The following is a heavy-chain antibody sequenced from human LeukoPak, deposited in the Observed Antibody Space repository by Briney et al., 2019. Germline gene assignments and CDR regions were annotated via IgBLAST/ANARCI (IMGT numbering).Heavy chain of an antibody. V-gene: IGHV3-43*02. CDR2: ISGDGGST. CDR3: VKERGWPINWFDP. D-gene: IGHD2-15*01. Sequence: GGSLRLFCAASGFTFDDYAMHWVRQAPGKGLEWVSLISGDGGSTYYADSVKGRFTISRDNSKNSLYLQMNSLRTEDTALYYCVKERGWPINWFDPWGQGTLVTVSS. CDR1: GFTFDDYA. J-gene: IGHJ5*02.